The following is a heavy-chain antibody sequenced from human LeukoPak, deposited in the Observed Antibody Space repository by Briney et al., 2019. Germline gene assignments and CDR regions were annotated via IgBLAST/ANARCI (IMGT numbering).Heavy chain of an antibody. V-gene: IGHV1-18*01. CDR2: ISPHNGNT. CDR3: ARDKNDFWSGSPSDYFYGMDV. CDR1: GYTFANYG. D-gene: IGHD3-3*01. Sequence: APATVSCKASGYTFANYGFNWVRQAPGQGLEWMGWISPHNGNTNYEQNLQGRVTMTTDTFTSTAYMELRSLRSDDTAVYYCARDKNDFWSGSPSDYFYGMDVWGQGTTVTVSS. J-gene: IGHJ6*02.